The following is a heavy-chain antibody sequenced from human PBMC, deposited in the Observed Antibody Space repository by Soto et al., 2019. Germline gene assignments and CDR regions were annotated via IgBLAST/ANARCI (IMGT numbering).Heavy chain of an antibody. CDR2: IIPFFGAN. J-gene: IGHJ4*02. V-gene: IGHV1-69*12. D-gene: IGHD3-10*01. Sequence: QVQLVQSGAELRRPGSSVNVSCKASGGTFTRFTFSWVRQAPGQGLEWMGAIIPFFGANSYSERLQGRVAFTADESTGTVYMALSRLRPEDTAKYYCAISSIRGATADFWGQGTLITVSP. CDR3: AISSIRGATADF. CDR1: GGTFTRFT.